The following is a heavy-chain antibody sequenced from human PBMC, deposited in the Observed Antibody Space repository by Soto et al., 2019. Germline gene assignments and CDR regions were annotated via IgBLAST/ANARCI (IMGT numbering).Heavy chain of an antibody. D-gene: IGHD5-12*01. CDR2: INSDGSST. CDR3: AKGYSGYEYAY. CDR1: GFSFSSYW. V-gene: IGHV3-74*01. Sequence: GGSLRLSCAASGFSFSSYWMHWVRQAPGKGLVWVSRINSDGSSTRYADSGKGRFTISRDNAKNTVYLQMNSLRVEDTAVYFCAKGYSGYEYAYWGQGS. J-gene: IGHJ4*02.